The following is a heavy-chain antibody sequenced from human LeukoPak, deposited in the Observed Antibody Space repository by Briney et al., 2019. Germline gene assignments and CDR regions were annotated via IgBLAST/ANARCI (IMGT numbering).Heavy chain of an antibody. Sequence: ASVTVSCKASGYTFTNYYIHWVRQAPGQGLEWMGIINPSGGSTSSAQKFQGRVTMTRDTSTSTVYMEMSSLRSEDTAVYYCARVSGYCSGGSCYGLPSHGMDVWGQGTTVTVSS. D-gene: IGHD2-15*01. CDR1: GYTFTNYY. V-gene: IGHV1-46*01. CDR2: INPSGGST. J-gene: IGHJ6*02. CDR3: ARVSGYCSGGSCYGLPSHGMDV.